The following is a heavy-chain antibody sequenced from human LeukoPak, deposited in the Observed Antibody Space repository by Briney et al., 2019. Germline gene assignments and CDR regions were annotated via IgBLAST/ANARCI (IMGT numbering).Heavy chain of an antibody. CDR1: GFTFSSYA. V-gene: IGHV3-30*04. J-gene: IGHJ6*02. CDR2: ISYDGSNK. Sequence: GGSLRLSCAASGFTFSSYAMHWVRQAPGKGLEWVAVISYDGSNKYYADSVKGRFTISRDNSKNTLYLQMNSLRAEDTAVYYWSRRPPIWSRSWVGPSLFHRNGGWGQGTTVTVSS. D-gene: IGHD6-13*01. CDR3: SRRPPIWSRSWVGPSLFHRNGG.